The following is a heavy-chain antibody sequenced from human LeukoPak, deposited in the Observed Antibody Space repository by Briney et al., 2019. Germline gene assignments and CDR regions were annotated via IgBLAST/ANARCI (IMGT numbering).Heavy chain of an antibody. CDR1: GFTFSNAW. CDR2: ISYDGSNK. Sequence: GGSLRLSCAASGFTFSNAWMSWVRQAPGKGLEWVAVISYDGSNKYYADSAKGRFTISRDNSKNTLYLQMNSLRAEDTAVYYCANGYCTNGVCYPYYYYYMDVWGKGTTVTVSS. V-gene: IGHV3-30*18. J-gene: IGHJ6*03. D-gene: IGHD2-8*01. CDR3: ANGYCTNGVCYPYYYYYMDV.